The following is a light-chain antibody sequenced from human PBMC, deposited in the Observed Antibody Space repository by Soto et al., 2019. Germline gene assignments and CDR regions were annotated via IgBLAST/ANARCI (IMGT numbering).Light chain of an antibody. CDR3: QHYNEWPLT. Sequence: ERVMTQFPATLSVSPGAKATLSCRASQTVSNNLAWYQQKPGQAPRLLIYFASTRATGVPARFSGSGSGTEFTLTISNLQSEDFAVYYCQHYNEWPLTFGGGTKLESK. J-gene: IGKJ4*01. V-gene: IGKV3-15*01. CDR2: FAS. CDR1: QTVSNN.